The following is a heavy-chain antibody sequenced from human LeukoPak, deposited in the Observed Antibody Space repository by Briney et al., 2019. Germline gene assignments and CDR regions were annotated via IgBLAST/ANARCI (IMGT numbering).Heavy chain of an antibody. CDR2: IHQDGSEI. J-gene: IGHJ4*02. D-gene: IGHD6-13*01. CDR1: GFTFSAYW. Sequence: GGSLRLSCEVSGFTFSAYWMSWVRQPPGKGLEFVANIHQDGSEIHYVDSVRGRFTISRDNAKSLLYLQMNRLRAEDEAIYYCTRVGSSWDLFDYWGRGTLVTVSS. CDR3: TRVGSSWDLFDY. V-gene: IGHV3-7*01.